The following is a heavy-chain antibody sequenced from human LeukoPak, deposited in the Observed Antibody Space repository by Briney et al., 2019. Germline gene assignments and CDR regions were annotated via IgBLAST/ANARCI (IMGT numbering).Heavy chain of an antibody. Sequence: SQTLSLTCAVSGGSISSGGYSWSWIRQPPGKGLEWIGYIYHSGSTYYNPSLKSRVTISVDRSKNQFSLKLSSVTAADTAVYYCARGTMVRGVADAFDTWGQGTMVTVPS. D-gene: IGHD3-10*01. CDR1: GGSISSGGYS. CDR2: IYHSGST. J-gene: IGHJ3*02. V-gene: IGHV4-30-2*01. CDR3: ARGTMVRGVADAFDT.